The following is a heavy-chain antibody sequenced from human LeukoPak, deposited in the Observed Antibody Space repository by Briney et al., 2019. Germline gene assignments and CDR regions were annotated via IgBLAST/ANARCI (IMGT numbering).Heavy chain of an antibody. CDR1: GFTFNSAW. CDR2: IKTETDGGTT. D-gene: IGHD3-3*01. J-gene: IGHJ4*02. V-gene: IGHV3-15*01. CDR3: TWSGLKIES. Sequence: GGSLRLSCAASGFTFNSAWMSWVRQAPGKGPEWVAQIKTETDGGTTDYAAPVKGRFTISRDGSKNMVFLQMNSLKTDDTALYYCTWSGLKIESWGQGTLVTVSS.